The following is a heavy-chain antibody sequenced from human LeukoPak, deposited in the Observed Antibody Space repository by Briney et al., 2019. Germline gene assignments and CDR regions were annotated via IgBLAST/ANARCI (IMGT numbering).Heavy chain of an antibody. Sequence: PGRSLRLSCAASGFTLSSYAMSWVRQAPGKGLEWVSAISDSGNTYHSDSVTGRFTISRDSSKNTLFLQMNRLRPEDAAVYYCAKAPVTTCRGAYCYPFDYWGQGTLVTVSS. CDR1: GFTLSSYA. V-gene: IGHV3-23*01. CDR3: AKAPVTTCRGAYCYPFDY. J-gene: IGHJ4*02. D-gene: IGHD2-21*01. CDR2: ISDSGNT.